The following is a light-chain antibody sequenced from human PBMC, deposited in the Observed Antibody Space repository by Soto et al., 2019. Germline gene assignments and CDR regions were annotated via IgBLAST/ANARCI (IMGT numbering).Light chain of an antibody. CDR1: QSINTK. J-gene: IGKJ1*01. V-gene: IGKV3-15*01. CDR3: QQYNKWPLT. CDR2: GAS. Sequence: DIVMTQSPATLSVSPGEGATFSCRASQSINTKIAWYQQTPGQAPRLLIYGASTRATGVPPTFSGSASGTEFTLTISSLQSEDFTVYYCQQYNKWPLTFGQGTKVDIK.